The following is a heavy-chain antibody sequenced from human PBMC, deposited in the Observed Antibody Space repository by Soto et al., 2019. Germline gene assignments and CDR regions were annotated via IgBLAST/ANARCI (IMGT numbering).Heavy chain of an antibody. CDR1: GDSISSGYY. D-gene: IGHD3-22*01. CDR2: IYHSGTT. V-gene: IGHV4-38-2*01. J-gene: IGHJ4*02. Sequence: SETLSLTCAVSGDSISSGYYWAWIRQPPGKGLEWIGSIYHSGTTYYNPSLRSRVTISVDTSKNQFSLRLSSVTAADSAVYYCARKDSVGYYPYLGQGTLVTVSS. CDR3: ARKDSVGYYPY.